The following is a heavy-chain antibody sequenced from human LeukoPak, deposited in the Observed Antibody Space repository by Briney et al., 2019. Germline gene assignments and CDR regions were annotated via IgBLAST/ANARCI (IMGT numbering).Heavy chain of an antibody. Sequence: PGGSLRLSCAASGFTFSSYGMHWVRQAPGKGLEWVAFIRYDGSNKYYADSVKGRFTISRDNSKNTLYLQMNSLRAEDTAVYYCAKREWKAAVIDYWGQGPLVTVSS. CDR2: IRYDGSNK. CDR1: GFTFSSYG. V-gene: IGHV3-30*02. J-gene: IGHJ4*02. CDR3: AKREWKAAVIDY. D-gene: IGHD6-13*01.